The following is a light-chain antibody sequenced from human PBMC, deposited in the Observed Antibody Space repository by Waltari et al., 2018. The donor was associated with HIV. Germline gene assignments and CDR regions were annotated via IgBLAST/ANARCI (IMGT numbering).Light chain of an antibody. CDR3: LLYYGGQGYV. V-gene: IGLV7-43*01. CDR2: STN. Sequence: QPVVTQEPSLTVSPGGTVTLNCAPSTGAVTSGNYPNWFQQKPGHAPRALIYSTNKKHSWTPARFSGSLLGGKAALTLSGVQPEDEAEYYCLLYYGGQGYVFGTGTKVTVL. J-gene: IGLJ1*01. CDR1: TGAVTSGNY.